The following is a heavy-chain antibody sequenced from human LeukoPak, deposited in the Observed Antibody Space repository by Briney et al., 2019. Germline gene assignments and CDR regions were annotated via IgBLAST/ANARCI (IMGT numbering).Heavy chain of an antibody. J-gene: IGHJ4*02. CDR1: GFTFSSYA. D-gene: IGHD4/OR15-4a*01. Sequence: GRSLRLSCAAAGFTFSSYAMSWVRQAPGKGLDWGSSINGGGGSTYYADSVKGRFTTSRDNSKNTLYLQINSLRAEDTAVYYRAKIGANVGFWGEGCLVTVSS. CDR3: AKIGANVGF. CDR2: INGGGGST. V-gene: IGHV3-23*01.